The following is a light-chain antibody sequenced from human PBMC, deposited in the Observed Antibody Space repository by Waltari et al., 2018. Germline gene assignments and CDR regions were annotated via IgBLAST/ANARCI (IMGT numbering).Light chain of an antibody. V-gene: IGKV1-5*03. J-gene: IGKJ1*01. CDR1: QSINNW. Sequence: DIQMTQSPFTLSASVGDRVTIPCRASQSINNWLAWYQQKPGKPPKLLIYKAPTLETGVPSRFSGSVSGTEFTLTISSLQPDDSATYYCQQYDTYWTFGQGTKVEIK. CDR3: QQYDTYWT. CDR2: KAP.